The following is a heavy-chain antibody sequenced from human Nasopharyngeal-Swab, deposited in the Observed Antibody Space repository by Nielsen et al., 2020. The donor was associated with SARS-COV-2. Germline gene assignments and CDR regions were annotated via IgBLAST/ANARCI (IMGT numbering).Heavy chain of an antibody. Sequence: SETLSLTCTVSGGSISSSSYYWGWIRQPPGKGLEWIGSIYYSGTTYYNPSLKSRVTISADTSKNQFSLKLSSVTAADTAVYYCVGRRWYGDYYYYYGMDVWGQGTTVTVSS. V-gene: IGHV4-39*07. CDR3: VGRRWYGDYYYYYGMDV. CDR2: IYYSGTT. D-gene: IGHD6-13*01. J-gene: IGHJ6*02. CDR1: GGSISSSSYY.